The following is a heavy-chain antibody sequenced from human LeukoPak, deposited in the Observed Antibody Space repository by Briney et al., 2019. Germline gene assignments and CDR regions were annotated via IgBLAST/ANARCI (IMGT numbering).Heavy chain of an antibody. CDR2: IYHSGST. CDR1: GYSISSGYY. V-gene: IGHV4-38-2*02. J-gene: IGHJ5*02. CDR3: ARRGWYGSSLRGWFDP. D-gene: IGHD6-13*01. Sequence: SETLSLTCTVSGYSISSGYYWGWIRQPPGKGLEWIGSIYHSGSTYYNPSLKSRVTISVDTSKNQFSLKLSSVTAADTAVYYCARRGWYGSSLRGWFDPWGQGTLVTVSS.